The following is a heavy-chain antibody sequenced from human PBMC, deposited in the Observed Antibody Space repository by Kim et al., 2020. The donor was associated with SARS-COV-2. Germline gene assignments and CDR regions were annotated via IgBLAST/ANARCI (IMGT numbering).Heavy chain of an antibody. V-gene: IGHV3-7*03. D-gene: IGHD3-10*01. CDR1: GFTFSSYW. CDR3: AREDRRITMVRGVKAAFDI. CDR2: IKQDGSEK. Sequence: GGSLRLSCAASGFTFSSYWMSWVRQAPGKGLEWVANIKQDGSEKYYVDSVKGRFAISRDNAKNSLYLQMNSLRAEDTAVYYCAREDRRITMVRGVKAAFDIWGQGTMVTVSP. J-gene: IGHJ3*02.